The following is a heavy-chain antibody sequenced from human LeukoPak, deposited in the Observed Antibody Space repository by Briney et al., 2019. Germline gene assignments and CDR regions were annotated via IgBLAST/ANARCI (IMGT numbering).Heavy chain of an antibody. CDR2: IYYSGST. V-gene: IGHV4-30-4*08. D-gene: IGHD1-26*01. Sequence: SQTLSLTCTVSGGSISSGDYYWSWIRQPPGKGLEWIGYIYYSGSTYYNPSLKSRVTISVDTSKNQFSLKLSSVTAADTAVYYCARGKRGATTDYSDYWGQGTLVTVSS. CDR3: ARGKRGATTDYSDY. CDR1: GGSISSGDYY. J-gene: IGHJ4*02.